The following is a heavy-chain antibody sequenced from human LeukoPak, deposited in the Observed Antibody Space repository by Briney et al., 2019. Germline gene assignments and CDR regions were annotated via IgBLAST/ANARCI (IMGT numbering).Heavy chain of an antibody. D-gene: IGHD1-1*01. V-gene: IGHV3-33*01. CDR1: GFTFSSYG. CDR3: ARDEDGTGFDY. Sequence: PGGSLRLSCAASGFTFSSYGMHWVRQAPGKGLEWVAVIWYDGSSKCYADSVKGRFTISRDNSKNTLYLQMNSLGAEDTAVYYCARDEDGTGFDYWGQGTLVTVSS. CDR2: IWYDGSSK. J-gene: IGHJ4*02.